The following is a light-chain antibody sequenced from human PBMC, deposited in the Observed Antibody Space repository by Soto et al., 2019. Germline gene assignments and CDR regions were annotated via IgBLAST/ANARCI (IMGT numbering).Light chain of an antibody. CDR2: QTS. CDR3: HQRQSWPRT. J-gene: IGKJ1*01. V-gene: IGKV3-11*01. Sequence: EIVLTQSPANLSSFPGDRVTLSCRASQYINTRLAWYQHRPGQAPSLIIYQTSIRAAGIPARFSASGTGTDFTLTISDVQPEDFAVYYCHQRQSWPRTFGQGTKVDI. CDR1: QYINTR.